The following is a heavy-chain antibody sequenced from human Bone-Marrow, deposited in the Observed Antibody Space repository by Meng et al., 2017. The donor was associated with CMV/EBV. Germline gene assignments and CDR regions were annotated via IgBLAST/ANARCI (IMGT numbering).Heavy chain of an antibody. CDR3: ARGRRTYYDFWSGYLRWFDP. Sequence: FSGYYWTWIRQPPGMGLEWIGEINHSGSTNYNPSLKSRVTISVDTSKNQFSLKLSSVTAADTAVYYCARGRRTYYDFWSGYLRWFDPWGQGTLVTVSS. CDR2: INHSGST. D-gene: IGHD3-3*01. V-gene: IGHV4-34*01. CDR1: FSGYY. J-gene: IGHJ5*02.